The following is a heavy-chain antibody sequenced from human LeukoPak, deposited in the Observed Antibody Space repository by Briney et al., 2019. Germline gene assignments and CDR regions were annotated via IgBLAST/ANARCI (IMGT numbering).Heavy chain of an antibody. CDR1: GFTFSSYW. J-gene: IGHJ5*02. Sequence: GGSLRLSCAASGFTFSSYWMHWVRQAPGKGLVWVSRINSDGSSTSYADSVKGRFTISRDNAKNSLYLQMNSLRAEDMAFYYCVKGNSGSYSQDWFDPWGQGTLVTVSP. CDR2: INSDGSST. CDR3: VKGNSGSYSQDWFDP. D-gene: IGHD1-26*01. V-gene: IGHV3-74*01.